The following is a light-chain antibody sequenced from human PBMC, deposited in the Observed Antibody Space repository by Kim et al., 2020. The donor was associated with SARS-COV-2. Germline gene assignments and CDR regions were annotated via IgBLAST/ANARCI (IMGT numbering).Light chain of an antibody. V-gene: IGKV1-5*03. Sequence: DIQMTQSPFTLSASVGDRVTITCRTSQSISSWLAWYQQKPGKAPKLLINKASALESGVPLRFSGSGYGTEFTLTISSLQPDDFATYYCQRYDTSGTFGQGTKVDIK. J-gene: IGKJ1*01. CDR1: QSISSW. CDR2: KAS. CDR3: QRYDTSGT.